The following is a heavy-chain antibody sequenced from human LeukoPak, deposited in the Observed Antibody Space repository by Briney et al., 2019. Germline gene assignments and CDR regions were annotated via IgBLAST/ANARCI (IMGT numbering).Heavy chain of an antibody. CDR2: ISYDGSNK. J-gene: IGHJ4*02. D-gene: IGHD2-8*01. CDR1: GFTFSSYA. CDR3: ASSLSKWVWVIDY. Sequence: PGRSLRLSCAASGFTFSSYATHWVRQAPGKGLEWVAVISYDGSNKYYADSVKGRFTISRDNSKNTLYLQMNSLRAEDTAVYYCASSLSKWVWVIDYWGQGTLVTVSS. V-gene: IGHV3-30*04.